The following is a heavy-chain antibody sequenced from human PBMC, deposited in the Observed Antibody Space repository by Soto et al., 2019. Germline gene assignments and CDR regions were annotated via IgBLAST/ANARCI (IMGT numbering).Heavy chain of an antibody. CDR3: ARDRVFDDTRPYYPSYFDL. J-gene: IGHJ2*01. V-gene: IGHV3-21*01. D-gene: IGHD3-22*01. CDR1: GFTFSSYS. Sequence: EVHLVESGGGLVKPGGSLRLSCAASGFTFSSYSMNWVRQAPGKGLEWVASISSSCSYIYYADSVKGRFTISRDNAKNSLYLQMNSLRAEDTVVYSCARDRVFDDTRPYYPSYFDLWGRGTLVTVSS. CDR2: ISSSCSYI.